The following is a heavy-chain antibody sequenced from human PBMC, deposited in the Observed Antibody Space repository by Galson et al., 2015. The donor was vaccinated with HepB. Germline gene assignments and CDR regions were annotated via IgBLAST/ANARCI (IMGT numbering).Heavy chain of an antibody. V-gene: IGHV4-34*01. J-gene: IGHJ4*02. Sequence: HSGSTNYNPSLKSRVTISVDTSKNQFSLKLSSVTAADTAVYYCARGGVGWLQLQPTSFDYWGQGTLVTVSS. CDR2: HSGST. D-gene: IGHD5-24*01. CDR3: ARGGVGWLQLQPTSFDY.